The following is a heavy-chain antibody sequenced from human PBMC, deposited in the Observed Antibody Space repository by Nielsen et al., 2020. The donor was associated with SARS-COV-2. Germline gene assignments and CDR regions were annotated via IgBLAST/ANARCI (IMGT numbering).Heavy chain of an antibody. Sequence: GESLKISCAASGFTFSDYYMSWIRQAPGKGLEWVSYISSSGSTIYYADSVKGRFTISRDNAKNSLYLQMNSLRAEDTALYHCARSDSSSWYRWFDPWGQGTLVTVSS. CDR3: ARSDSSSWYRWFDP. D-gene: IGHD6-13*01. V-gene: IGHV3-11*01. CDR1: GFTFSDYY. CDR2: ISSSGSTI. J-gene: IGHJ5*02.